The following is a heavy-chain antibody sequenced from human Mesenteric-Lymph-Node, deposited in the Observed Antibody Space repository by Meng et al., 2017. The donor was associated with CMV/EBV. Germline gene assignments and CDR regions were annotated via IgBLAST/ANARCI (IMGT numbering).Heavy chain of an antibody. CDR2: ISAYNGNT. Sequence: ASVKVSCKASGYTFTSYGISWVRQAPGQGLEWMGWISAYNGNTNYAQKLQGRVTMTTDTSTSTAYMELRSLRSDDTAVYYCARDRVYDFWSGYYKLRYFDLWGRGTLVTVSS. CDR1: GYTFTSYG. CDR3: ARDRVYDFWSGYYKLRYFDL. J-gene: IGHJ2*01. D-gene: IGHD3-3*01. V-gene: IGHV1-18*01.